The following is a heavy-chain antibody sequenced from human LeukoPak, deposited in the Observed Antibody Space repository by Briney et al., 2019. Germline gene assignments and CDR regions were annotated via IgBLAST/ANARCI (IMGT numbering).Heavy chain of an antibody. J-gene: IGHJ6*03. CDR1: GGSFSGYY. V-gene: IGHV4-34*01. Sequence: SETLSLTCAVYGGSFSGYYWSWIRQPPGKGLEWIGEINHSGSTNYNPSLKSRVTISVDTSKNQFSLKLISVTAADTAVYYCARVTGGYYYYYYYMDVWGKGTTVTVFS. D-gene: IGHD3-10*01. CDR2: INHSGST. CDR3: ARVTGGYYYYYYYMDV.